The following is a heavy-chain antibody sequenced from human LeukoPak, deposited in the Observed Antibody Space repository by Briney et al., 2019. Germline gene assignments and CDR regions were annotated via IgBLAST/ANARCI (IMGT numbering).Heavy chain of an antibody. D-gene: IGHD2-15*01. J-gene: IGHJ4*02. CDR2: IIPIFGTA. V-gene: IGHV1-69*13. CDR1: GGTFSSYA. Sequence: GASVTVSYKASGGTFSSYAISWVRQAPGQGLEWMGGIIPIFGTANYAQKFQGRVTITADESTSTAYMELSSLRSEDTAVYYCAADLYCSGGSCYPGGDYWGQGTLVTVSS. CDR3: AADLYCSGGSCYPGGDY.